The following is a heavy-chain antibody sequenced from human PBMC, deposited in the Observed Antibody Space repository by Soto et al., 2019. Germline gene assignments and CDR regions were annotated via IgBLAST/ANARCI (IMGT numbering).Heavy chain of an antibody. V-gene: IGHV1-69*01. J-gene: IGHJ4*02. D-gene: IGHD2-21*01. Sequence: QVQLVQSGAEVKEPGSSVKVSCKASGGGNLRDYRTTWVRRAPGQGLEWMGGIIPKLGSANYAQNFQGRVTVTADESTNTVNMEIRSLRSDDTAVYYCARGGDVYNFGAVYWGQGTPVTVSS. CDR3: ARGGDVYNFGAVY. CDR2: IIPKLGSA. CDR1: GGGNLRDYR.